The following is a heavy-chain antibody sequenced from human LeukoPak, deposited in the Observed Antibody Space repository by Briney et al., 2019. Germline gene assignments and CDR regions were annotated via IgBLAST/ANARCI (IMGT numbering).Heavy chain of an antibody. V-gene: IGHV4-4*07. Sequence: SETLSLTCTVSGGSISSDYWTWIRQPAGKGLEWIGHIYTSGTTNYNPSLKSRVTMSVDTSKNRFSLKLTSVTAADTAVYYCARGMIHDYWGQGTLVTVSS. CDR2: IYTSGTT. D-gene: IGHD3-22*01. CDR1: GGSISSDY. CDR3: ARGMIHDY. J-gene: IGHJ4*02.